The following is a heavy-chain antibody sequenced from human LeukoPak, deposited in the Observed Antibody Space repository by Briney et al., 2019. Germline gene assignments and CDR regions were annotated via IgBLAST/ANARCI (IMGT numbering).Heavy chain of an antibody. V-gene: IGHV4-59*01. CDR1: GASTRSYY. J-gene: IGHJ5*02. D-gene: IGHD4-17*01. CDR3: ARVLTTATSNWFDP. Sequence: PSETLSLTCTVSGASTRSYYWSWIGQPPGKGLEWIGYMHYSGSTNYNPSLKSRVTISLDTSKNQFSLKLSSVTAADTAVYYCARVLTTATSNWFDPWGQGTLVTVSS. CDR2: MHYSGST.